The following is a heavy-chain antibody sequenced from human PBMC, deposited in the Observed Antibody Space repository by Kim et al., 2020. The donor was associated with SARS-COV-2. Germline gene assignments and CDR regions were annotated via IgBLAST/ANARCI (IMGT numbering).Heavy chain of an antibody. D-gene: IGHD3-16*01. CDR1: GFTFSYYA. CDR2: ISSDGGTT. V-gene: IGHV3-64*03. J-gene: IGHJ4*02. CDR3: VRGTGD. Sequence: GGSLRLSCSVSGFTFSYYAMHWVRQAPGKRLEYVSAISSDGGTTYYADSLKDRFTISRDNSKNTMYLQMSSLRLEDTAVYYCVRGTGDWGQGTLVTVSS.